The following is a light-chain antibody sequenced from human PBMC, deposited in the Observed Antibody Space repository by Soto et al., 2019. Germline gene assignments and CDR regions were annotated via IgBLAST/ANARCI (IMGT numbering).Light chain of an antibody. CDR2: GAS. CDR1: LSIRSD. J-gene: IGKJ2*01. V-gene: IGKV1-39*01. Sequence: DIQMTQSPSSLSASVGDRVTITCRASLSIRSDLNWYQQKPGKAPKVLIYGASTLQSGVPSRFSGSGYGTDFTLTISSLQPEDFATYYCQQSYTTPRTVGKGTKLEIK. CDR3: QQSYTTPRT.